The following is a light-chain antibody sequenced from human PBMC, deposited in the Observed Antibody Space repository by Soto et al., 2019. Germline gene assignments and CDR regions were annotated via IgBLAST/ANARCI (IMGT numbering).Light chain of an antibody. CDR1: RSINSNY. V-gene: IGKV3-20*01. Sequence: EIVMTQSPGTLSLSPGEGATLSCRASRSINSNYLAWYQQKPGQAPSLLTYGASRRATDVPDRFSASGSGTDFALTISRLEPEDVAVYYCQQYISSPLTFGGGTKVDIK. CDR2: GAS. CDR3: QQYISSPLT. J-gene: IGKJ4*01.